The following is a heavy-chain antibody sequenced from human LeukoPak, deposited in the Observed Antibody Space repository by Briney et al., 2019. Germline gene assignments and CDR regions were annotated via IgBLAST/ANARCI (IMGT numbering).Heavy chain of an antibody. CDR1: GGSICSGGYY. Sequence: PSQTLSLTCTVSGGSICSGGYYWSWIRQHPGKGLEWIGYIYYSGSTYYNPSLKSRVTISVDTSKNQFSLKLSSVTAADTAVYYCARADYDFWSGYTNWFDPWGQGTLVTVSS. CDR2: IYYSGST. V-gene: IGHV4-31*03. J-gene: IGHJ5*02. D-gene: IGHD3-3*01. CDR3: ARADYDFWSGYTNWFDP.